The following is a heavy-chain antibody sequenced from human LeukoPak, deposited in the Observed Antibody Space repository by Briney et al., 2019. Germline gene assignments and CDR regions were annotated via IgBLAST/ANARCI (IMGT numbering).Heavy chain of an antibody. CDR2: TYRGDSDT. D-gene: IGHD6-19*01. J-gene: IGHJ4*02. V-gene: IGHV5-51*01. CDR3: ARQGASPYSRGWQAFDY. CDR1: GYSFTNYW. Sequence: GESLKISCKGSGYSFTNYWIGWVRQMPGKGLEWMGSTYRGDSDTRYSPSFQGQVTISADKSISTAYLQWSSLKASDTAMYYCARQGASPYSRGWQAFDYWGQGTLVTVSS.